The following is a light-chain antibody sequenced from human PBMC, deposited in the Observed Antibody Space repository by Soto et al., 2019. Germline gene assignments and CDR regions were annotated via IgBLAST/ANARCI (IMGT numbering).Light chain of an antibody. V-gene: IGLV1-40*01. Sequence: VLTQPPSVSGAPGQSVSISCTGSTSNIGAPYDVRWYQHLPGTAPKLLIYGDNNRPSGVPDRFSGSKSGTSASLAITRLQAEDEADYYCQSYDISLHNYVFGTGTKVTVL. CDR2: GDN. CDR3: QSYDISLHNYV. CDR1: TSNIGAPYD. J-gene: IGLJ1*01.